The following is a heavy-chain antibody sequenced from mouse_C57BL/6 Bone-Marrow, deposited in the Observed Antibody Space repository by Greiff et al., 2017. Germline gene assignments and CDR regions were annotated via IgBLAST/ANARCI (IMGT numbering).Heavy chain of an antibody. J-gene: IGHJ3*01. CDR2: IRSKSNNYAT. V-gene: IGHV10-1*01. Sequence: DVMLVESGGGLVQPKGSLKLSCAASGFSFNTYAMNWVRQAPGKGLEWVARIRSKSNNYATYYADSVKDRFTISRDDSEGMLYLQMNNQKTEDTAMYYCVRPSDGYKGAWFAYWGQWTLVTVSA. D-gene: IGHD2-3*01. CDR3: VRPSDGYKGAWFAY. CDR1: GFSFNTYA.